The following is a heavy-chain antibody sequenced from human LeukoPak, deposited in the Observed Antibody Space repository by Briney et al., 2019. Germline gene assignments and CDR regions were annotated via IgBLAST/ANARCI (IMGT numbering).Heavy chain of an antibody. J-gene: IGHJ5*02. Sequence: GESLKISCKGSGDTFNNDWIAWVRQMPGKGLEWMGIVYPDASKTKYNPSFQGQVTTSADKSTTTAYLQWSSLRASDTAIYCARQMGGTTSVNWFDPWGQGTLVTVSS. CDR1: GDTFNNDW. D-gene: IGHD1-1*01. V-gene: IGHV5-51*01. CDR3: ARQMGGTTSVNWFDP. CDR2: VYPDASKT.